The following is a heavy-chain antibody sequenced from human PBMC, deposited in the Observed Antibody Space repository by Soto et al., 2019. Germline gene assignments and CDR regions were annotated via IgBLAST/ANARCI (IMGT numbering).Heavy chain of an antibody. CDR3: AADRILGDYLDY. CDR2: IVVGSGNT. J-gene: IGHJ4*02. Sequence: ASVKVSCKASGFTFTSSAVQWVRQARGQRLEWIGWIVVGSGNTNYAQKFQERVTITRDMSTSTAYMELSSLRSEDTAVYYCAADRILGDYLDYWGQGTLVTVSS. CDR1: GFTFTSSA. V-gene: IGHV1-58*01. D-gene: IGHD2-15*01.